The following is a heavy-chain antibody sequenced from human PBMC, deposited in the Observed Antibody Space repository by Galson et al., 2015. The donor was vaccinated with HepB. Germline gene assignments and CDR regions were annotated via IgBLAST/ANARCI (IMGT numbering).Heavy chain of an antibody. Sequence: SLRLSCAASGFTFSDYYMSWIRQAPGKGLEWLSYIRSSTIYTNYADSVKGRFTISRDNAKNSMYLQMNRLRAEDTAVYYCARVADSDYGDHSHFDSWGQGTLVTVSS. CDR2: IRSSTIYT. J-gene: IGHJ4*02. D-gene: IGHD4-17*01. V-gene: IGHV3-11*06. CDR1: GFTFSDYY. CDR3: ARVADSDYGDHSHFDS.